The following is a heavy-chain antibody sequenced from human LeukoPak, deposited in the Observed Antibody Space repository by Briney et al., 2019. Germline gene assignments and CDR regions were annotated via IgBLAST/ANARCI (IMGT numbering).Heavy chain of an antibody. CDR1: GFTFSSYD. Sequence: GGSLRLSCAASGFTFSSYDMNWVRQAPRKGLELVSYISSSSSTIYYADSVKGRFTISRDNAKNSLYLQMNSLRDEDTAVYYCARDRIVATSRWGYFDYWGQGTLVTVSS. CDR3: ARDRIVATSRWGYFDY. CDR2: ISSSSSTI. V-gene: IGHV3-48*02. J-gene: IGHJ4*02. D-gene: IGHD5-12*01.